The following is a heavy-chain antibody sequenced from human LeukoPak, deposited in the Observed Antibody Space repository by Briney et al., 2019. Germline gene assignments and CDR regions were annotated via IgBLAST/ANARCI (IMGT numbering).Heavy chain of an antibody. CDR1: GGTFSSYA. CDR3: ATLYSSGWHLYYYYGMDV. J-gene: IGHJ6*02. V-gene: IGHV1-69*04. Sequence: GASVKVSCKAPGGTFSSYAISWVRQAPGQGLEWMGRIIPILGIANYAQKFQGRVTITADKSTSTAYMELSSLRSEDTAVYYCATLYSSGWHLYYYYGMDVWGQGTTVTVSS. CDR2: IIPILGIA. D-gene: IGHD6-19*01.